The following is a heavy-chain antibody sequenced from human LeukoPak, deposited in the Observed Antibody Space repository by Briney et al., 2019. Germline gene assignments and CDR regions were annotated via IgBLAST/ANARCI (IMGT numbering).Heavy chain of an antibody. Sequence: GGSLRLSCAASGFTFSTYGMSWVRQAPGKGLEWVSSIGGDDNYISYADSVKGRFTISRDNAKNSLYLQMNSLRADDTAVYYCARGPLCCSGGTCYCQDFYYYYMDVWGKGTTVTVSS. V-gene: IGHV3-21*01. CDR3: ARGPLCCSGGTCYCQDFYYYYMDV. CDR2: IGGDDNYI. CDR1: GFTFSTYG. D-gene: IGHD2-15*01. J-gene: IGHJ6*03.